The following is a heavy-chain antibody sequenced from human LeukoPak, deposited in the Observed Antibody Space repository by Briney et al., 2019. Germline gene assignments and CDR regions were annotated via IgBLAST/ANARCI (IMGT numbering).Heavy chain of an antibody. V-gene: IGHV1-69*04. CDR1: GGTFNTFA. CDR3: ATDLNLGEFSLYAPFDY. Sequence: GASVTVSCKASGGTFNTFAISWVRQAPGQGLEWMGRIIPIVDIGKTAQKFQGRVSITADKSTSTGYMELTSLRSEDTAVYYCATDLNLGEFSLYAPFDYWGQGTLVTVSS. D-gene: IGHD3-16*02. CDR2: IIPIVDIG. J-gene: IGHJ4*02.